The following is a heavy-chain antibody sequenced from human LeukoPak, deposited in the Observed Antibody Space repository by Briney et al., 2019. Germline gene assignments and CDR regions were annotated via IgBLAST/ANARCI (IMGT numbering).Heavy chain of an antibody. J-gene: IGHJ4*02. D-gene: IGHD3-22*01. CDR3: ARDNYYDNNFDY. CDR2: INPNSGGT. CDR1: GYTFTDYY. V-gene: IGHV1-2*02. Sequence: ASVKVSCKASGYTFTDYYMHWVRQAPGQGLEWMGWINPNSGGTNYAQKFQGRVTMTRDTSISTAYMELSRLRSDDTAVYYCARDNYYDNNFDYWGQGALVTVSS.